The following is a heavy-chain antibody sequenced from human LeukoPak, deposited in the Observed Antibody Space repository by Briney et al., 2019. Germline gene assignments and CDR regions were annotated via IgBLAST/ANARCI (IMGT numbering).Heavy chain of an antibody. V-gene: IGHV3-23*01. CDR3: ARVGEGAAKD. CDR2: ISNSGDRT. Sequence: GGSLRLSCAASGFTFRNSASSWIRQAPGKGLEWVSTISNSGDRTLYADSVKGRFLISRDNSKNTLYLQMNSLRAEDTAVYYCARVGEGAAKDWGQGTLVTVSS. J-gene: IGHJ4*02. CDR1: GFTFRNSA. D-gene: IGHD1-26*01.